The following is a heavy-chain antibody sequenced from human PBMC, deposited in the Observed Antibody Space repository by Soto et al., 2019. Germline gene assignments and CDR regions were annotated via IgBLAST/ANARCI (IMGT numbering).Heavy chain of an antibody. D-gene: IGHD3-22*01. V-gene: IGHV1-69*12. CDR1: GGTFSSYA. J-gene: IGHJ4*02. CDR2: IIPIFGTA. CDR3: AREDYYESSGNYPSRTVYN. Sequence: QVQLVQSGAEVKKPGSSVKVSCKASGGTFSSYAISWVRQAPGQGLEWMGGIIPIFGTANYAQKCQGRVTFSADESTRPAYKELNSLRSEDTAVYYCAREDYYESSGNYPSRTVYNWGQGTLVTVSS.